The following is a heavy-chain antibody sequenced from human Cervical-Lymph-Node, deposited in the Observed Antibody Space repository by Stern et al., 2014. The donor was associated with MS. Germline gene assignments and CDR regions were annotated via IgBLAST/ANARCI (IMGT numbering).Heavy chain of an antibody. V-gene: IGHV1-46*01. J-gene: IGHJ4*02. D-gene: IGHD3-16*01. CDR2: INPNGSVT. CDR3: TRAVGGVGRE. CDR1: GYTFTNYY. Sequence: MQLVESGPEVKKPGASAMVSCKTSGYTFTNYYIHWVRQAPGQGLEWMGIINPNGSVTASAQKFQGRLTMTRDTSTTTVYMRLITLTSEDTAMYYCTRAVGGVGREWGQGTLVFVSS.